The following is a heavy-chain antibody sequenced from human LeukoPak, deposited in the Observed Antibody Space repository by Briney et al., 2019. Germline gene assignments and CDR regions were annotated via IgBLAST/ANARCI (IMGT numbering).Heavy chain of an antibody. CDR1: GGSFSGYY. J-gene: IGHJ5*02. Sequence: SETLSLTCAVYGGSFSGYYWSWIRQPPGKGLEWIGEINHSGSTNYNPSLKSRVTMSVDTSKNQFSLKLSSVTAADTAVYYCARDRRPNSSSSLSGWFDPWGQGTLVTVSS. V-gene: IGHV4-34*01. CDR3: ARDRRPNSSSSLSGWFDP. CDR2: INHSGST. D-gene: IGHD6-6*01.